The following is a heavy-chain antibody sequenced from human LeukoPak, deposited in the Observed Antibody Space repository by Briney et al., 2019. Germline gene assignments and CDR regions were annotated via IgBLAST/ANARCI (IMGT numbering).Heavy chain of an antibody. V-gene: IGHV1-2*02. J-gene: IGHJ4*02. CDR3: AREYSGSYSLDY. CDR2: INPNSGGT. Sequence: SVKVSCKTSGYTFTGYYMHWVRQAPGQGLEWMGWINPNSGGTNYAQKFQGRVTMTRDTSISTAYMELSRLRSDDTAVYYCAREYSGSYSLDYWGQGTLVTVSS. D-gene: IGHD1-26*01. CDR1: GYTFTGYY.